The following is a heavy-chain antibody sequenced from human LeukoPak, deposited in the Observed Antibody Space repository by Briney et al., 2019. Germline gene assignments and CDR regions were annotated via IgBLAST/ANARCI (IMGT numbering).Heavy chain of an antibody. Sequence: SGGSLRLSCAASGFNFSDYEIHWVRQAPGKGLEWVSYVSGSGSTIYHADSVKGRFITSRDNAKKSVYLQMDSLRAEDTAVYYCARPTTYYDLLSGYYAWYYFDNWGRGTLVTVSS. CDR3: ARPTTYYDLLSGYYAWYYFDN. V-gene: IGHV3-48*03. D-gene: IGHD3-3*01. CDR1: GFNFSDYE. J-gene: IGHJ4*02. CDR2: VSGSGSTI.